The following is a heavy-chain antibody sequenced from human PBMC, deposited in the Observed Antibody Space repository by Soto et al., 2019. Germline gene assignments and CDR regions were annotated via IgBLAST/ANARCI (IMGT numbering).Heavy chain of an antibody. CDR2: IYPGDSDT. Sequence: GESLKISCXVSGYSFSNYWIGWVRQMPGKGLEWMGIIYPGDSDTRYSPSFQGQVTISADKSTSTAYLRWSSLKASDTAIYYCARNSLELSKGPLYYYPMDVWGQGTTVTVSS. CDR1: GYSFSNYW. J-gene: IGHJ6*02. CDR3: ARNSLELSKGPLYYYPMDV. V-gene: IGHV5-51*01. D-gene: IGHD1-7*01.